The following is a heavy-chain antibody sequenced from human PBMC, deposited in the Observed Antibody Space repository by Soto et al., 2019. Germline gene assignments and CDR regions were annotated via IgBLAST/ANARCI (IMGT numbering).Heavy chain of an antibody. CDR2: ISWNSGRI. J-gene: IGHJ6*02. V-gene: IGHV3-9*01. D-gene: IGHD3-16*01. Sequence: EMQLVESGGGLVQPGMSLRLSCAASGFTLDDYAMYWVRKVPGKGLEWVSGISWNSGRIGYADSVKGRFTISRDNAKNSLYLQMNSLRPEDTALYYCTKARLWGGDGYNSYYYNAMDVWGQGTTVTVSS. CDR3: TKARLWGGDGYNSYYYNAMDV. CDR1: GFTLDDYA.